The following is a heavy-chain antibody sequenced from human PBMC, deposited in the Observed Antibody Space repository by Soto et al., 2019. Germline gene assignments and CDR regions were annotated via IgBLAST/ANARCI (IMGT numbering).Heavy chain of an antibody. CDR2: INPILSMS. CDR3: ATSYGSGYRAFDY. V-gene: IGHV1-69*02. J-gene: IGHJ4*02. D-gene: IGHD3-10*01. CDR1: GDTFAFYS. Sequence: QVKLVQSGAEVKRPGSSVKVSCKASGDTFAFYSINWVRQAPGLGLEWMGRINPILSMSNYAQRFQGRVTMTADKSKSTAYMVLNSLRSEDTAMYYCATSYGSGYRAFDYWGQGALVTVSS.